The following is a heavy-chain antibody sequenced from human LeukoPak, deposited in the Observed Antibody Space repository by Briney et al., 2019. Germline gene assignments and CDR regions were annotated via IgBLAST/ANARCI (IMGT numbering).Heavy chain of an antibody. CDR3: ARVMAAVTTADY. D-gene: IGHD4-17*01. CDR1: GYTFTGYY. CDR2: INPNSGGT. J-gene: IGHJ4*02. V-gene: IGHV1-2*02. Sequence: ASVKVSCKASGYTFTGYYMHWVRQAPGQGLEWMGWINPNSGGTNYAQKFQGRVTMTRDTSISTAYMELASLTSDDTAVYYCARVMAAVTTADYWGQGTLVTVSS.